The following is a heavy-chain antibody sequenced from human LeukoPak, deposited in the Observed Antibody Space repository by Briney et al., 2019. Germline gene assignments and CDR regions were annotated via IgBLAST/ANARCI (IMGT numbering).Heavy chain of an antibody. J-gene: IGHJ4*02. D-gene: IGHD3-3*01. CDR2: IYHSGST. CDR3: ARQIPYYDFWSGYYTPS. Sequence: SETLSLSCTVSGYSISSGYYWGWIRQPPGKGMEWIGSIYHSGSTYYNPSLKSRVTISVDTSKNQFSLKLSSVTAADTAVYYCARQIPYYDFWSGYYTPSWGQGTLVTVSS. V-gene: IGHV4-38-2*02. CDR1: GYSISSGYY.